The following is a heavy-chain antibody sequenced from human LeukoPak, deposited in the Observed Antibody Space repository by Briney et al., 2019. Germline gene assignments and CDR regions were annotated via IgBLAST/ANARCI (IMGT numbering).Heavy chain of an antibody. J-gene: IGHJ6*03. V-gene: IGHV3-23*01. CDR1: GFTFNSYA. Sequence: GGSLRHSCAASGFTFNSYAMSWVRQAPGKGLEWVSAISGSRGSTYYADSVKGRFTISRDNSKNTLYLQMNSLRAEDTAVYYCAKSPKCYYYYYMDVWGKGTTVTVSS. CDR3: AKSPKCYYYYYMDV. CDR2: ISGSRGST.